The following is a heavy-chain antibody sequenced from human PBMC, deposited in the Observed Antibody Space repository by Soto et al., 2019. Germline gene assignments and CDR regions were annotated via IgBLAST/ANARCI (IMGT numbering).Heavy chain of an antibody. CDR3: ARSVHVDRYLDY. CDR1: GYSFTNYA. D-gene: IGHD3-16*01. Sequence: QVELVQSGPEVKKPGASVKVSCKASGYSFTNYAIGWVRQAPGQGLEWVGWISPFHGDTNYAQNFHGRITVTTDSSACTAYMDLGRLRSDDTSVYYCARSVHVDRYLDYWGQGTRITVSS. J-gene: IGHJ4*02. V-gene: IGHV1-18*01. CDR2: ISPFHGDT.